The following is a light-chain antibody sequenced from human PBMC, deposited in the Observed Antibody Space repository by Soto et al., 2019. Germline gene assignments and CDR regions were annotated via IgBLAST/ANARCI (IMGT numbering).Light chain of an antibody. CDR1: QDISTS. CDR3: QQLYSAPLT. Sequence: IELTQCPSSLSASVAEGVTSTCQAPQDISTSLNWYQQKKGKAPKIXIYAASSLQSGVPSRFSGSGYETEFNLSISSLQTEDFATYFCQQLYSAPLTFGGGTKVDIK. CDR2: AAS. V-gene: IGKV1-39*01. J-gene: IGKJ4*01.